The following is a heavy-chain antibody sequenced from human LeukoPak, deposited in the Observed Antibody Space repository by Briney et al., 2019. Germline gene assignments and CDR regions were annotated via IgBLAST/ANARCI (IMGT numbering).Heavy chain of an antibody. D-gene: IGHD6-13*01. V-gene: IGHV3-23*01. CDR3: AKGSYSSSWYGTYYYYYYMDV. CDR1: GFTFGNNY. J-gene: IGHJ6*03. Sequence: GGSLRLSCATSGFTFGNNYISWVRQAPGKGLEWVSAISGSGGSTYYADSVKGRFTISRDNSKNTLYLQMNSLRAEDTAVYYCAKGSYSSSWYGTYYYYYYMDVWGKGTTVTVSS. CDR2: ISGSGGST.